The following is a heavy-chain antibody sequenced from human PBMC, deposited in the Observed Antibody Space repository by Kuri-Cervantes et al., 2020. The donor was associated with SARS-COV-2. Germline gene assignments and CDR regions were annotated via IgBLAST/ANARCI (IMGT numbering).Heavy chain of an antibody. D-gene: IGHD2-21*02. CDR1: GFSFSDYY. CDR2: ISGSGGYT. Sequence: GESLKISCVASGFSFSDYYMSWIRQAPGKGLEWVSYISGSGGYTSYADSVKGRFTISRDNAKNSVYLQMRSVRAEDTAVYYCARDLISVTAYFDFWGQGTQVTVSS. CDR3: ARDLISVTAYFDF. J-gene: IGHJ4*02. V-gene: IGHV3-11*06.